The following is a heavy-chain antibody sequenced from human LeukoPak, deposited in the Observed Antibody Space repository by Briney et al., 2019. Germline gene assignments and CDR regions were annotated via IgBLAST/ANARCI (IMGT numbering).Heavy chain of an antibody. D-gene: IGHD6-13*01. Sequence: SETLSLTCTVSGGSISSYYWSWIRQPPGKGLEWIGYIYYSGSTNYNPSLKSRVTISVDTSKNQLSLKLSSVTAADTAVYYCARRAGSSWNYYYYYMDVWGKGTTVTASS. J-gene: IGHJ6*03. CDR2: IYYSGST. CDR1: GGSISSYY. V-gene: IGHV4-59*01. CDR3: ARRAGSSWNYYYYYMDV.